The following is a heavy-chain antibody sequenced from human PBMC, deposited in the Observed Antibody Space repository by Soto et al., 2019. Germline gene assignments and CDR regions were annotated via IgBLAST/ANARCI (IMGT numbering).Heavy chain of an antibody. CDR3: ARDLIVNSGYELGTGFAFDI. Sequence: GGSLRLSCAASGFTVSSNYMSWVRQAPGKGLEWVSVIYSGGSTYYADSVKGRFTISRHNSKNTLYLQMNSLRAEDTAVYYCARDLIVNSGYELGTGFAFDIWGQGTMVTVSS. J-gene: IGHJ3*02. V-gene: IGHV3-53*04. CDR2: IYSGGST. D-gene: IGHD5-12*01. CDR1: GFTVSSNY.